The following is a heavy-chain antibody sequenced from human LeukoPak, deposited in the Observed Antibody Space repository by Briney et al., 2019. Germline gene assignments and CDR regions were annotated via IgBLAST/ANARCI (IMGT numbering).Heavy chain of an antibody. CDR2: ISSSSSYI. Sequence: GGSLRLSCAASGFTFSSYEMNWVRQAPGKGLEWVSHISSSSSYINYADSVKGRFTISRDNAKNSLYLQMNSLRAEDTAVYYCATSSYSSSWSIFDYWGQGTLVTVSS. CDR1: GFTFSSYE. CDR3: ATSSYSSSWSIFDY. J-gene: IGHJ4*02. D-gene: IGHD6-13*01. V-gene: IGHV3-21*05.